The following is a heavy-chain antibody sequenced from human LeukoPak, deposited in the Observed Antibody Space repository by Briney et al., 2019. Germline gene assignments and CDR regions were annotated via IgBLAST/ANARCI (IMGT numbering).Heavy chain of an antibody. D-gene: IGHD3-10*01. CDR3: AKDSTMVRGVLIDY. CDR1: GFTFSSYA. V-gene: IGHV3-23*01. J-gene: IGHJ4*02. Sequence: GGSLRLSCAASGFTFSSYAMSWVRQAPGRGLEWVSAIRGSGGSTYYADSVKGRFTISRDNSKNTLYLQMNSLRAEDTAVYYCAKDSTMVRGVLIDYWGQGTLVTVSS. CDR2: IRGSGGST.